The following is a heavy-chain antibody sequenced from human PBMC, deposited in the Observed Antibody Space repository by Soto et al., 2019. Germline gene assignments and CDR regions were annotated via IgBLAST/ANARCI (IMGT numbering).Heavy chain of an antibody. CDR2: IYPGDTT. J-gene: IGHJ4*02. CDR3: HGYGY. Sequence: GGSLRLSCAASGFTFSSYAMSWVRQAPGKGLEWVSVIYPGDTTFYADSVKGRFTISRDNSKNTLYLQMNSLRAEDTAAYYCHGYGYWGQGTLVTVSS. D-gene: IGHD5-12*01. CDR1: GFTFSSYA. V-gene: IGHV3-53*01.